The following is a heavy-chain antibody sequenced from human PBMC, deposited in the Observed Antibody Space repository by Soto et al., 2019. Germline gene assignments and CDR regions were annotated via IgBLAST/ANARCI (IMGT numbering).Heavy chain of an antibody. Sequence: ASVKVSCKASGYTFTSYDINWVRQATGQGLEWMGWMNPNSGNTGYAQKFQGRVTLTRNTSITTAYMELSGLRSEDTAVYYCAIRYDFSYYYYMDVWGKGTTVTVSS. J-gene: IGHJ6*03. CDR1: GYTFTSYD. V-gene: IGHV1-8*01. D-gene: IGHD3-3*01. CDR2: MNPNSGNT. CDR3: AIRYDFSYYYYMDV.